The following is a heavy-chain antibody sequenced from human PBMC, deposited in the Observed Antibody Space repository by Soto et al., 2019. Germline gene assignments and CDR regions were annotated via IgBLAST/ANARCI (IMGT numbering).Heavy chain of an antibody. Sequence: QVQLVQSGAEVKKPGASVKVSCKASGYTFTSYYMHWVRQAPGQGLEWMGVIDPGGGSTTHAEKFEGRVQLNRDTSTSNGFMVVTSLRSQDSAMEYCAPGIAAPRRDWFGPWGQGTLVTVSP. D-gene: IGHD6-13*01. CDR1: GYTFTSYY. V-gene: IGHV1-46*01. CDR2: IDPGGGST. J-gene: IGHJ5*02. CDR3: APGIAAPRRDWFGP.